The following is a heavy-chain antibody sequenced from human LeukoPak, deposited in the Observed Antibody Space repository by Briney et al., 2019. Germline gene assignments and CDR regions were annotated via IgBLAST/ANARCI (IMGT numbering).Heavy chain of an antibody. V-gene: IGHV3-64D*08. CDR3: VHSPRIAASHP. Sequence: PGGSLRLSCSASGFTFSSYSMHWVRQPPGKGLEYVSGIGNSGGSTSYADSVKGRFTISRDNSKNTLYLQMSSLTAEDTALYYCVHSPRIAASHPGGQGTLGTVS. J-gene: IGHJ5*02. CDR2: IGNSGGST. CDR1: GFTFSSYS. D-gene: IGHD6-13*01.